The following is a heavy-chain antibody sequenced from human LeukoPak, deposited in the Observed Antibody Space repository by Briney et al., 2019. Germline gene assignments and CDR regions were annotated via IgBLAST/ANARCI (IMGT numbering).Heavy chain of an antibody. CDR3: AREACWNAYYFDY. CDR1: GFMFGTYA. V-gene: IGHV3-30*01. CDR2: MSDDGNKR. Sequence: GGSLRLACAASGFMFGTYAMHWVRQAPGKGLEWVALMSDDGNKRYYADSVKGRFTISRDSSKRTLYLQMNSLRPEDTAVYYCAREACWNAYYFDYWGQGTLVTVSS. D-gene: IGHD1-1*01. J-gene: IGHJ4*02.